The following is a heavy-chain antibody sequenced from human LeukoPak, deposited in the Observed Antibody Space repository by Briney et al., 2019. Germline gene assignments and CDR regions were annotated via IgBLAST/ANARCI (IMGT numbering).Heavy chain of an antibody. CDR1: SITFTKAW. V-gene: IGHV3-15*07. Sequence: GGSLRLSCAASSITFTKAWMNWVRQAPGKGLEWVARIVSETVGGRTDYAASVKGRFTISRDDSKSTLFLQMSSLKIEDTAVYYCATSIATPGAFDIWGQGVLVTVSS. J-gene: IGHJ4*02. CDR2: IVSETVGGRT. D-gene: IGHD6-13*01. CDR3: ATSIATPGAFDI.